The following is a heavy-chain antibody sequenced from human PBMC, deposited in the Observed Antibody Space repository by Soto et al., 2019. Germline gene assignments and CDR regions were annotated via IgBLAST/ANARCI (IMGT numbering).Heavy chain of an antibody. CDR1: GGTFSSYA. CDR2: IIPIFGTA. J-gene: IGHJ6*02. Sequence: QVQLVQSGAEVKKPGSSVKVSCKASGGTFSSYAISWVRQAPGQGLEWMGGIIPIFGTANYAQKFQGRVTVTGDEYTTTAYMGRSSLRSEDTGVYYCARATYYYDSSGRCMDVWGQGTTVTVSS. V-gene: IGHV1-69*12. D-gene: IGHD3-22*01. CDR3: ARATYYYDSSGRCMDV.